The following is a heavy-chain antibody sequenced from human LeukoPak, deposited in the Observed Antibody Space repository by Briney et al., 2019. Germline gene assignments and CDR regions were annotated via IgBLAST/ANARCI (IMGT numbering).Heavy chain of an antibody. Sequence: GGSLRLSCVVSGFSVSNNYIIWVRQAPGNGLERVSVIYGDGRTSHSASVRGRFTISRDYSKNIVSLQMNNLRAEDTAVYYCARGRGLGVVSPYFDYWGQGTLVTVSS. D-gene: IGHD3-3*01. CDR3: ARGRGLGVVSPYFDY. V-gene: IGHV3-53*01. CDR1: GFSVSNNY. J-gene: IGHJ4*02. CDR2: IYGDGRT.